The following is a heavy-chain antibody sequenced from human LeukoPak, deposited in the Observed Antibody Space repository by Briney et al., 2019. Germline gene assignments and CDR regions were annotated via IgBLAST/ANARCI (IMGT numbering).Heavy chain of an antibody. J-gene: IGHJ5*02. Sequence: GGSLRLSCAASGFTFSSYAMNWVRQAPGKGLEWVSAISSSGSSTYYADSVKGRFTISRDNSKNALYLQMNSLRAEDTAVYYCAKDRGQLVPKYNWFDPWGQGTLVTVSS. CDR1: GFTFSSYA. CDR2: ISSSGSST. V-gene: IGHV3-23*01. D-gene: IGHD6-6*01. CDR3: AKDRGQLVPKYNWFDP.